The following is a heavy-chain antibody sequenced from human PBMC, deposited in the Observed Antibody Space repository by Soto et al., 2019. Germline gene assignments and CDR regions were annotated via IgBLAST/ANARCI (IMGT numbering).Heavy chain of an antibody. CDR2: IYWDDDK. V-gene: IGHV2-5*02. J-gene: IGHJ5*02. CDR1: GFSLTNSGVG. CDR3: AHRTTTVTMWFDP. D-gene: IGHD4-17*01. Sequence: QITLKESGPTLVKPTQTLTLTCTFSGFSLTNSGVGVGWIRQPPGKALEWLALIYWDDDKRYSTSLKSSLTITKDTSKTQLVLTMTNMDPADTATYFCAHRTTTVTMWFDPWGQGTLVTVSS.